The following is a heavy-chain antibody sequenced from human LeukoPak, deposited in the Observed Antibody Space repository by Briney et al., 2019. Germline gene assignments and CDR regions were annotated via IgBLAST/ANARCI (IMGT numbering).Heavy chain of an antibody. CDR2: ISSSSDYI. J-gene: IGHJ5*02. CDR1: GFTFSSST. Sequence: KPGGSLRLSCAASGFTFSSSTMNWVRRAPGKGLEWVSSISSSSDYIYHADSVKGRFTISRDNAKNSLCLQMNSLRAEDTAVYYCVRIPNSANFPNWFDPWGQGTLVTVSS. V-gene: IGHV3-21*01. D-gene: IGHD4/OR15-4a*01. CDR3: VRIPNSANFPNWFDP.